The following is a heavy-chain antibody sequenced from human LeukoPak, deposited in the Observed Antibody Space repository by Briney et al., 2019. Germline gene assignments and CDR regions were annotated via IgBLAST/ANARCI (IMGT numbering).Heavy chain of an antibody. J-gene: IGHJ4*02. CDR3: AREGISSSPASSHFDY. Sequence: ASVKVSCKASGYAFTSYAISWVRQAPGQGLEWMGRIIPILGIANYAQKFQGRVTITADKSTSTAYMELSSLRSEDTAVYYCAREGISSSPASSHFDYWGQGTLVTVSS. D-gene: IGHD6-6*01. CDR2: IIPILGIA. V-gene: IGHV1-69*04. CDR1: GYAFTSYA.